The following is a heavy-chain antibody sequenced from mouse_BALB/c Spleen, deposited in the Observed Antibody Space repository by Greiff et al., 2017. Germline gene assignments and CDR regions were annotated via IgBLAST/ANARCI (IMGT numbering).Heavy chain of an antibody. CDR2: ISYSGST. Sequence: EVKLQESGPGLVKPSQSLSLTCTVTGYSITSDYAWNWIRQFPGNKLEWMGYISYSGSTSYNPSLKSRISITRDTSKNQFFLQLNSVTTEDTATYYCANDDGNWYFDVWGAGTTVTVSS. J-gene: IGHJ1*01. CDR3: ANDDGNWYFDV. V-gene: IGHV3-2*02. D-gene: IGHD2-12*01. CDR1: GYSITSDYA.